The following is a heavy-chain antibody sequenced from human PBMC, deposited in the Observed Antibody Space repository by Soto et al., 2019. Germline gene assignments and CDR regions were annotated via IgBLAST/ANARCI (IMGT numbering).Heavy chain of an antibody. CDR2: ISGSGST. CDR3: ATESGYTYGYFDY. J-gene: IGHJ4*02. D-gene: IGHD5-18*01. V-gene: IGHV4-30-4*01. Sequence: SETLSLTCTVSGGSVSSGGDYWSWIRQSPGKGLEWIGYISGSGSTGYNPSLKNRLTMSVDRSKNQFTLRLTSVTAADTAVYFCATESGYTYGYFDYWGQGTQVT. CDR1: GGSVSSGGDY.